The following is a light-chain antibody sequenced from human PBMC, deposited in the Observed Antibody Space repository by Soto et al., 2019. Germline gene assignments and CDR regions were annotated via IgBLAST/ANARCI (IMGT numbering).Light chain of an antibody. V-gene: IGKV1-9*01. CDR1: QGISSY. CDR3: QQLNTYPIT. Sequence: IPLTQSPSSLSASVGDRVTITCRASQGISSYLAWYQQKPGKAPKLLIYGASTLEGGVPFRFSGSGSGTDFTLIISSVQPEDFATYYCQQLNTYPITCGQGTRMEIK. CDR2: GAS. J-gene: IGKJ5*01.